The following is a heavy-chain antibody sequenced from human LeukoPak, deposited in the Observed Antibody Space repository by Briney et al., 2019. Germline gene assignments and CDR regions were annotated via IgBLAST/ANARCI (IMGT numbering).Heavy chain of an antibody. J-gene: IGHJ3*02. CDR1: GYTFTGYY. D-gene: IGHD5-18*01. V-gene: IGHV1-8*02. CDR3: ARGGYSYGWNDAFDI. Sequence: ASVKVSCKASGYTFTGYYMHWVRQATGQGLEWMGWMNPNSGNTGYAQKFQGRVTMTRNTSISTAYMELSSLRSEDTAVYYCARGGYSYGWNDAFDIWGQGTMVTVSS. CDR2: MNPNSGNT.